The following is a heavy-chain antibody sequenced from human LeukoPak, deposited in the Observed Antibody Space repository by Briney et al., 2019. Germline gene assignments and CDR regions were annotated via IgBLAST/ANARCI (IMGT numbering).Heavy chain of an antibody. Sequence: SETLSLTCTVSGGSVRSVTHYWSWIRQPPGKGLECIGYIYYTGTTNYNPSLKSRVTISLDTSKNQFSLKLRPVTAADTAIYYCATVAASSTFTVDHWGQGTLVTVSS. D-gene: IGHD6-25*01. CDR3: ATVAASSTFTVDH. V-gene: IGHV4-61*01. CDR2: IYYTGTT. CDR1: GGSVRSVTHY. J-gene: IGHJ4*02.